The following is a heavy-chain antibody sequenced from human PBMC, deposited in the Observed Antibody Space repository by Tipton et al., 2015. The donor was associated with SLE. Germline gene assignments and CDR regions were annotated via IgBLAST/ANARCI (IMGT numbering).Heavy chain of an antibody. CDR1: GGSISSGDY. D-gene: IGHD3-3*01. CDR2: IYYSGST. V-gene: IGHV4-61*08. CDR3: AGDFGVVKIDY. Sequence: GLVKPSETLSLTCNVSGGSISSGDYWGWIRQPPGKGLEWIGYIYYSGSTNYNPSLKSRVTMSVDTSRDQFSLKLSSVTAADTAVYYCAGDFGVVKIDYWGQGTLVTVSS. J-gene: IGHJ4*02.